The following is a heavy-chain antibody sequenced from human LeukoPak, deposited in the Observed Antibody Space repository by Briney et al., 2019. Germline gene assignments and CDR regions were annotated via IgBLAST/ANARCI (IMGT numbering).Heavy chain of an antibody. J-gene: IGHJ3*02. CDR3: ARRQKLRGPPARDAFHI. V-gene: IGHV4-39*07. Sequence: SETLSLTCTVSGGSISSSSYYWGWIRQPPGKGLEWIGSIYYSGSTYYNPSLKSRVTISVDTSKDQFSLKLSSVTAADTAVYYCARRQKLRGPPARDAFHIWGQGTVVTVSS. D-gene: IGHD4-23*01. CDR1: GGSISSSSYY. CDR2: IYYSGST.